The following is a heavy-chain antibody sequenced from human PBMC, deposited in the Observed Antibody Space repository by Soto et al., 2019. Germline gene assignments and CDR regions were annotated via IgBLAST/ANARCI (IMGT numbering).Heavy chain of an antibody. CDR3: ARGYYYGSGSYYLTYYSYYYMDV. CDR1: GGSFSGYY. J-gene: IGHJ6*03. V-gene: IGHV4-34*01. Sequence: SETLSLTCAVYGGSFSGYYWSWIRQPPGKGLEWIGEINHSGSTNYNPSLKSRVTISVDTSKNQLSLKLSSVTAADTAVYYCARGYYYGSGSYYLTYYSYYYMDVWSKGTTVTVSS. CDR2: INHSGST. D-gene: IGHD3-10*01.